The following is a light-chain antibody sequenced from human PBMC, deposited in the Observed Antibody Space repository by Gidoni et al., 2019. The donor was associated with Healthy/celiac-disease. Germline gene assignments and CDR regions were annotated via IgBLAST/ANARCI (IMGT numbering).Light chain of an antibody. Sequence: DIQMTQSPSSLSASVGDRVTITCRASQSISSYLNWYQQKPGNAPKLLIYAASSLQSGVPSRFSGSGSGTDFTLTISSLQPEDFATYYCQHQGTFGGGTKVEIK. CDR1: QSISSY. J-gene: IGKJ4*01. CDR2: AAS. V-gene: IGKV1-39*01. CDR3: QHQGT.